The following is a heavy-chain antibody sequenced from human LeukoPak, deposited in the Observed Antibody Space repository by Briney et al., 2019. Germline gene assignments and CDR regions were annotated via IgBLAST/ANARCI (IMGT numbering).Heavy chain of an antibody. CDR1: GFTFSSYW. Sequence: GGALRLSCAASGFTFSSYWMSWVRQAPGEGLEWVANIKQDGSEKYYVDSVKGRFTISRDNAKNSLYLQMNSLRAEDTAVYYCARGKLRITMIVVVSDDAFDIWGQGTMVTVSS. CDR3: ARGKLRITMIVVVSDDAFDI. CDR2: IKQDGSEK. J-gene: IGHJ3*02. D-gene: IGHD3-22*01. V-gene: IGHV3-7*01.